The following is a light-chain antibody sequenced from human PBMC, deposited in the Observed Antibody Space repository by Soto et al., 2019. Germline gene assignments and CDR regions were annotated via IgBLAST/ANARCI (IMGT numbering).Light chain of an antibody. CDR2: EVS. J-gene: IGLJ3*02. Sequence: QSALTQPASVSGSPGQSITISCTGTSSDVGGYNYVSWYQQHPGKAPKLMIYEVSNRPSGVSNRFSGSKSGNTASLTISGFRAEDEADYYCSSYTSSSTWVFGGGTKLTVL. V-gene: IGLV2-14*01. CDR1: SSDVGGYNY. CDR3: SSYTSSSTWV.